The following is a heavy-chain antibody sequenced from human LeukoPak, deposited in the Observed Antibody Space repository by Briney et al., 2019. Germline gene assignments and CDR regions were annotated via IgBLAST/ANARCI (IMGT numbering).Heavy chain of an antibody. D-gene: IGHD2-21*02. J-gene: IGHJ4*02. Sequence: PGGSLRLSCAASGFSFSTYSMNWVRQAPGKGLEWVSSISSSSSYMYYVDSVKGRFTISRDNAKNSLYLQMNSLRAEDTAVYYCVRVYTNVGGDCDYWGQGTLVTVSS. CDR2: ISSSSSYM. CDR1: GFSFSTYS. V-gene: IGHV3-21*06. CDR3: VRVYTNVGGDCDY.